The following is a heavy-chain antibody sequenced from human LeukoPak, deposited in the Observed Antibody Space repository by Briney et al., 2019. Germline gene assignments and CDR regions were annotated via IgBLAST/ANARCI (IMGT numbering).Heavy chain of an antibody. D-gene: IGHD3-9*01. CDR3: ARGHTYDILTGYSPS. CDR2: ISYDGSNK. CDR1: GFTFSSYA. J-gene: IGHJ5*02. V-gene: IGHV3-30*04. Sequence: QPGGSLRLSCAASGFTFSSYAMHWVRQAPGKGLEWVAVISYDGSNKYYADSVKGRFTISRDNSKNTLYLQMNSLRAEDTAVYYCARGHTYDILTGYSPSWGQGTLVTVSS.